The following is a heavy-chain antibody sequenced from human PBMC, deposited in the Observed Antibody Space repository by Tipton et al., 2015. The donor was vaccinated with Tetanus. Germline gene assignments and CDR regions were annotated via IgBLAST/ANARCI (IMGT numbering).Heavy chain of an antibody. CDR3: GGGDRTTGPTLGLLDP. CDR2: IRSKDYGGTT. J-gene: IGHJ5*02. V-gene: IGHV3-49*03. D-gene: IGHD1-1*01. Sequence: SLRLSCTGSGFTFGDYGMNWFRQAPGKGLEWIGLIRSKDYGGTTEYAASVKDRFTISRDDSKSTAYLQMDSLKTEDTAVYYCGGGDRTTGPTLGLLDPWGQGILAPVSS. CDR1: GFTFGDYG.